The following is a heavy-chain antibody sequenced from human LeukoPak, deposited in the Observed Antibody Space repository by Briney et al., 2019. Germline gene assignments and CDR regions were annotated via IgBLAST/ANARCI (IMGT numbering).Heavy chain of an antibody. CDR3: ARVSAYSTLYYYYYMDV. CDR1: GGSISSGSYY. CDR2: IYTSGST. V-gene: IGHV4-61*02. J-gene: IGHJ6*03. D-gene: IGHD4-11*01. Sequence: SETLSLTCTVSGGSISSGSYYWSWIRQPAGKGLEWIGRIYTSGSTNYNPSLKSRVTISVDTSKNQFSLKLSSVTAADTAVYYCARVSAYSTLYYYYYMDVWGKGTTVTVSS.